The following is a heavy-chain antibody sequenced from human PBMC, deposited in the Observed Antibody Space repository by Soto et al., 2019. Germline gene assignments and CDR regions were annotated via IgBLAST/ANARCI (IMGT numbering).Heavy chain of an antibody. V-gene: IGHV4-59*01. CDR3: ARGRAYDSSGYPLFDY. CDR1: GGSISSYY. D-gene: IGHD3-22*01. CDR2: IYYSGST. Sequence: SETLSLTCTVSGGSISSYYWSWIRRPPGKGLEWIGYIYYSGSTNYNPSLKSRVTISVDTSKNQFSLKLSSVTAADTAVYHCARGRAYDSSGYPLFDYWGQGTLVTVS. J-gene: IGHJ4*02.